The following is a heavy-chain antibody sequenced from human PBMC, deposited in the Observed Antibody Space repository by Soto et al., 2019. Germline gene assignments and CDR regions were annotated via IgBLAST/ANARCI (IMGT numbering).Heavy chain of an antibody. V-gene: IGHV4-30-2*01. CDR3: ARARLLTGIDY. CDR2: IYPSGST. CDR1: GGSISSGGYS. D-gene: IGHD3-9*01. J-gene: IGHJ4*02. Sequence: PSETLSLTCTVPGGSISSGGYSWSWIRQPPGKGLEWIGYIYPSGSTYYNPSLKSRVTISVDRSKNQFSLKLSSVTAADTAVFYCARARLLTGIDYWGQGTLVTVSS.